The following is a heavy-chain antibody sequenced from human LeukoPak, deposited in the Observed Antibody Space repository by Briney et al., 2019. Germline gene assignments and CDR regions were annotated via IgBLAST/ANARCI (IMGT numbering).Heavy chain of an antibody. CDR2: INPSGGST. V-gene: IGHV1-46*01. D-gene: IGHD1-14*01. J-gene: IGHJ2*01. CDR3: ARDGANRDLAGTYWYFDL. CDR1: GYTFTSYY. Sequence: ASVKVSCKASGYTFTSYYMHWVRQAPGQGLEWMGIINPSGGSTSYAQKFQGRVTMTRDTSTSTVYMELSSLRSEDTAVYYCARDGANRDLAGTYWYFDLWGRGTLVTVSS.